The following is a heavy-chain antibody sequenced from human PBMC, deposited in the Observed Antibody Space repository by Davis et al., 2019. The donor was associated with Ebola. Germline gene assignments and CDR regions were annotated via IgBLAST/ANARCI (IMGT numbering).Heavy chain of an antibody. V-gene: IGHV4-34*01. CDR1: GGSFSGYY. CDR3: AGMTMIVGDAWFDP. Sequence: PSETLSLTCAVYGGSFSGYYWSWIRQPPGKGLEWIGEINHSGSTNYNPSLKSRVTISVDTSKNQFSLKLSSVTAADTAVYYCAGMTMIVGDAWFDPWGQGTLVTVSS. J-gene: IGHJ5*02. D-gene: IGHD3-22*01. CDR2: INHSGST.